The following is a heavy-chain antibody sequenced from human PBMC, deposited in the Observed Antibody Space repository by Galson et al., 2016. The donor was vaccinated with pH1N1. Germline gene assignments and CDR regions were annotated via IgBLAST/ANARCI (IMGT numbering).Heavy chain of an antibody. D-gene: IGHD1-26*01. CDR3: VRAIGGAPSY. CDR1: GFSFSDYW. J-gene: IGHJ4*02. CDR2: IKQDGSEI. V-gene: IGHV3-7*01. Sequence: SLRLSCAASGFSFSDYWISWVRQAPGKGLEWVANIKQDGSEIYYVDSVKGRCTISRDNAKNSVSLQMNSLRVEDTGVYYCVRAIGGAPSYWGQGTLVTVSS.